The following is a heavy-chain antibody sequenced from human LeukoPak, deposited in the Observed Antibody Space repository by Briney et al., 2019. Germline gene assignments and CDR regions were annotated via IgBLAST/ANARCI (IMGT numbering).Heavy chain of an antibody. J-gene: IGHJ4*02. V-gene: IGHV6-1*01. Sequence: SQTLSLTCAISVDSVSSNSAAWNWVRQSPSRGLEWLGRTYYRSKWFNDYSISVKSRITVNPDTSKNQFSLQLTSVTPEDTAVYYCARDGGLGLDYFDYWGQGTLVTVSS. CDR1: VDSVSSNSAA. CDR2: TYYRSKWFN. CDR3: ARDGGLGLDYFDY. D-gene: IGHD3-16*01.